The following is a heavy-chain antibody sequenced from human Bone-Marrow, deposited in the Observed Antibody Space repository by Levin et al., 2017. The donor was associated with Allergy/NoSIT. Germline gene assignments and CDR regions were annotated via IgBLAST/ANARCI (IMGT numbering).Heavy chain of an antibody. D-gene: IGHD1-14*01. V-gene: IGHV4-34*01. CDR2: IHPSGNT. J-gene: IGHJ4*02. CDR3: SRGGDHAKLGDY. CDR1: GGSLRGPY. Sequence: SQTLSLTCAVSGGSLRGPYLTWTRQPPGKGLEWIGEIHPSGNTDYNPSLKSRLTMSVDTSKNQFSLNLNSVTAADTAVYYCSRGGDHAKLGDYWGLGTLVTVSS.